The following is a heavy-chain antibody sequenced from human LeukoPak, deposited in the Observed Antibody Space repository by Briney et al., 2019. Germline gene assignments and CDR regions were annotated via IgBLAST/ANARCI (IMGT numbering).Heavy chain of an antibody. CDR1: GGSFNRFA. CDR2: INHSAKT. V-gene: IGHV4-34*01. Sequence: SETLSLTCAVYGGSFNRFAWNWVRQPPGEGLEWIGEINHSAKTSYNPSLKSRVTMSVDTSKNQFSLKLSSVTAADTAVYYCARTASGYSSGWPWFDYWGQGTLVTVSS. CDR3: ARTASGYSSGWPWFDY. D-gene: IGHD6-19*01. J-gene: IGHJ4*02.